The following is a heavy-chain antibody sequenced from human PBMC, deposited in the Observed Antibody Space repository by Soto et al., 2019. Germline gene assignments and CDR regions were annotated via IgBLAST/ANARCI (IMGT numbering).Heavy chain of an antibody. Sequence: PGGSLRLSCAASGFTVSSNYMSWVRQAPGKGLEWVSVIYSGGSTYYADSVKGRFTISRDNSKNTLYLQMNSLRAEDTAVYYCARDGPRGYDFWSGYYKDYYYGMDVWGQGTTVTVSS. CDR3: ARDGPRGYDFWSGYYKDYYYGMDV. V-gene: IGHV3-53*01. J-gene: IGHJ6*02. D-gene: IGHD3-3*01. CDR2: IYSGGST. CDR1: GFTVSSNY.